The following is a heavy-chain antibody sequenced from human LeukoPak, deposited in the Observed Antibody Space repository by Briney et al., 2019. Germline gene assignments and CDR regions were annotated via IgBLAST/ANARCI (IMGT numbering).Heavy chain of an antibody. CDR2: IKQDGSEK. J-gene: IGHJ4*02. Sequence: GGSLRLSCAASDFTFSTYAMSWVRQAPGKGLEWVANIKQDGSEKYYVDSVKGRFTISRDNAKNSLYLQMNSLRADDTAVYYCAREGQAFPFDYWGQGTLVTVSS. CDR3: AREGQAFPFDY. V-gene: IGHV3-7*01. CDR1: DFTFSTYA.